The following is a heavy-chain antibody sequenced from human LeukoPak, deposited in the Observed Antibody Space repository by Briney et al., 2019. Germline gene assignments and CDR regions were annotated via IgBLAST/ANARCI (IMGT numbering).Heavy chain of an antibody. CDR3: ARVVQSTDSSGFYLPEYFQH. D-gene: IGHD3-22*01. CDR2: IYHSGST. V-gene: IGHV4-39*07. J-gene: IGHJ1*01. CDR1: GGSISSSSYY. Sequence: SETLSLTCTVSGGSISSSSYYWGWIRQPPGKGLEWIGSIYHSGSTYYNPSLKSRVTISVDTSENQFSLKLRSVAAADTAVYYCARVVQSTDSSGFYLPEYFQHWGQGTLVTVSS.